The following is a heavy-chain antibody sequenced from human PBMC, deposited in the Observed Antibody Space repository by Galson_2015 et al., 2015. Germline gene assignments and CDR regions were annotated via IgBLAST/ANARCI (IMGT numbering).Heavy chain of an antibody. CDR2: INSDGSST. V-gene: IGHV3-74*01. J-gene: IGHJ6*02. Sequence: SLRLSCAASGFTFSSYWMHWVRQAPGKGLVWVSRINSDGSSTSYADSVKGRFTISRDNAKNTLYLQMNSLRAEDTAVYYCARDIVLWFGEFPFNYYYYGMDVWGQGTTVTVSS. CDR3: ARDIVLWFGEFPFNYYYYGMDV. CDR1: GFTFSSYW. D-gene: IGHD3-10*01.